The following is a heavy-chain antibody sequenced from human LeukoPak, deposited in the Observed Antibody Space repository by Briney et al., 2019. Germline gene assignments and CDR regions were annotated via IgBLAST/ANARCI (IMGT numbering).Heavy chain of an antibody. CDR2: ISGSGGST. CDR1: GFTFSSYA. CDR3: AKDPSFGPNPYCFDY. D-gene: IGHD3-3*01. J-gene: IGHJ4*02. Sequence: GGSLRLSCAASGFTFSSYAMSWVRQAPGKGLEWVSAISGSGGSTYYADSVKGRFTISRDNSKNTLYLQMNSLRAEDTAVYYCAKDPSFGPNPYCFDYWGQGTLVTVSS. V-gene: IGHV3-23*01.